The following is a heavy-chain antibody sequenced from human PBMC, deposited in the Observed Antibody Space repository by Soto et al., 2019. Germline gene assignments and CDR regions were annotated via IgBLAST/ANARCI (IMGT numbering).Heavy chain of an antibody. J-gene: IGHJ6*02. V-gene: IGHV1-69*12. CDR2: IIPIFRTP. CDR3: ARDKDREQLGGNYYYALDV. Sequence: QVQLVQSGAEVLKPGSSVKVSCKASGDTFDTFAISWVRQAPGQGLEWMGGIIPIFRTPDYAKKFQGRVTITADVSTSTAYRELTSLRSEDTAVYYCARDKDREQLGGNYYYALDVWGQGTTVTVSS. D-gene: IGHD1-1*01. CDR1: GDTFDTFA.